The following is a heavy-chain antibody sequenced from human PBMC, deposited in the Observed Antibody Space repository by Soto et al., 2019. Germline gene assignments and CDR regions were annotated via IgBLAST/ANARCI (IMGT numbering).Heavy chain of an antibody. CDR3: AKDLGFGESLYGMDV. J-gene: IGHJ6*02. CDR2: ISYDGSNK. CDR1: GFTFSSYG. D-gene: IGHD3-10*01. V-gene: IGHV3-30*18. Sequence: QVQLVESGGGVVQPGRSPRLSCAASGFTFSSYGMHWVRQAPGKGLEWVAVISYDGSNKYYADSVKGRFTISRDNSKNTLYLQMNSLRAEDTAVYYCAKDLGFGESLYGMDVWGQGTTVTVSS.